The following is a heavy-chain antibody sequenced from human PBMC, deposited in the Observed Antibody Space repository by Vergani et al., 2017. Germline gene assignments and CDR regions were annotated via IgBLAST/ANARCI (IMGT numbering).Heavy chain of an antibody. CDR3: ARGEYGILTGYRY. CDR2: INPSGGHT. Sequence: QLQVVQSGAEVKKSGASVKVSCKTSGYTFSNYYMHWVRQAPGQGLEWMGIINPSGGHTNYAQKFQGRVTMTRDTSTSTVYMELSSLRAEDTAIYYCARGEYGILTGYRYWGQGTLVTVSA. CDR1: GYTFSNYY. J-gene: IGHJ4*02. D-gene: IGHD3-9*01. V-gene: IGHV1-46*03.